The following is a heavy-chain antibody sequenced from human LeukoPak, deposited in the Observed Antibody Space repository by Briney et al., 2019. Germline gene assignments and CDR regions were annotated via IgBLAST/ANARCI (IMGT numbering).Heavy chain of an antibody. CDR2: IWYDGSNK. CDR1: GFTFSSYG. J-gene: IGHJ4*02. D-gene: IGHD4-17*01. CDR3: ASSNGDYYFDY. V-gene: IGHV3-33*01. Sequence: GRSLRLSCAASGFTFSSYGMHWVRQAPGKGLEWVAVIWYDGSNKYYADSVKGRFTISRDNSKNTLYLQMNSLRAEDTAVYYCASSNGDYYFDYWGQGTLVTVSS.